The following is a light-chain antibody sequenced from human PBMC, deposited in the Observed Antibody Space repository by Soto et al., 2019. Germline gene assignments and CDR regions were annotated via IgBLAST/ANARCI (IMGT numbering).Light chain of an antibody. CDR3: SSYTSRSAYV. Sequence: QSVLTQPASVSGSPGQSITISCTGTSSDVGGYNYVSWYQQHPGKAPKLMIYEVSNRPSGVSNRFSGSKSGNTASLTISGLQAEDEADYSCSSYTSRSAYVCGTGTKVTVL. J-gene: IGLJ1*01. V-gene: IGLV2-14*01. CDR2: EVS. CDR1: SSDVGGYNY.